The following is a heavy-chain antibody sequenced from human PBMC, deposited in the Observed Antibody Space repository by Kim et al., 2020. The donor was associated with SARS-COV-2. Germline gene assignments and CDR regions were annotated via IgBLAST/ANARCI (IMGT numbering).Heavy chain of an antibody. V-gene: IGHV3-48*03. CDR2: ISSGGSTI. J-gene: IGHJ4*02. Sequence: GGSLRLSCTASGFTFNTYEINWVRQAPGKGLEWISYISSGGSTIYYADSVKGRFTISRDNAKNSLYLQMNSLRAEDTAVYYCGREYSSSAGRPVDYWGQGTLVTVSS. CDR3: GREYSSSAGRPVDY. CDR1: GFTFNTYE. D-gene: IGHD6-6*01.